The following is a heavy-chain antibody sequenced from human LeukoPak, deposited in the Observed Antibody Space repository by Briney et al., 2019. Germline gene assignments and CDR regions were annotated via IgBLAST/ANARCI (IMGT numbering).Heavy chain of an antibody. Sequence: SETLSLTCTVSGGSITTSSYYWGWIRQPPGKGLEWIGIIYYSGSTYYNPSLKGRVTISVDTSENQFSLKLSSVTAADTAVYYCARAFRARYFDLWGHGTLVTVSS. D-gene: IGHD2/OR15-2a*01. J-gene: IGHJ2*01. V-gene: IGHV4-39*01. CDR1: GGSITTSSYY. CDR2: IYYSGST. CDR3: ARAFRARYFDL.